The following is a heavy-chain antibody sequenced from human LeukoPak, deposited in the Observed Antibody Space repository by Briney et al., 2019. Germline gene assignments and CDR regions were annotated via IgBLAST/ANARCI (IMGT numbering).Heavy chain of an antibody. Sequence: GGSLRLSCAASGFTFSDSAMSWVRQAPGKGLEWVSEISGSGGSTYYADSVKGWFTISRDNSKNTLYLQMNSLRAEDTAVFYFAKADVDGTYFCYWGQGTLVTVS. V-gene: IGHV3-23*01. CDR3: AKADVDGTYFCY. D-gene: IGHD5-12*01. J-gene: IGHJ4*02. CDR1: GFTFSDSA. CDR2: ISGSGGST.